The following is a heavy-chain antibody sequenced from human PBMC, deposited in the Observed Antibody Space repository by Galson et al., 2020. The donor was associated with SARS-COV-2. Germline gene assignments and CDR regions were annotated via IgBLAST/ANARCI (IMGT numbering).Heavy chain of an antibody. CDR2: IYYSGST. CDR3: ARDALGYCSGGSCEEAFDY. Sequence: ASETLSLTCTVSGGSISSYYWSWIRQPQGKGLEWIGYIYYSGSTNYNPSLKSRVTISVDTSKNQFSLKLSSVTAADTAVYYCARDALGYCSGGSCEEAFDYWGQGTLVTVSS. J-gene: IGHJ4*02. CDR1: GGSISSYY. D-gene: IGHD2-15*01. V-gene: IGHV4-59*01.